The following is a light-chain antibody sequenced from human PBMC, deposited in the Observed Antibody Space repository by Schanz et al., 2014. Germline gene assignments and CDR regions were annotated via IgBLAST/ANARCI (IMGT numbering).Light chain of an antibody. CDR3: SSYVGSYTFEVV. J-gene: IGLJ2*01. Sequence: QSALTQPPSASGSPGQPVTISCTGTSSDIGGYNYVSWYQQHPGKAPKILIYEVSKRPSGVPDRFSGSKSGNTASLTVSGLQAEDEADYYCSSYVGSYTFEVVFGGGTKLTVL. CDR2: EVS. CDR1: SSDIGGYNY. V-gene: IGLV2-8*01.